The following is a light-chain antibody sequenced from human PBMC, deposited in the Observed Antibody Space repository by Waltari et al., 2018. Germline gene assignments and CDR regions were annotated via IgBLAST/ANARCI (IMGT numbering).Light chain of an antibody. J-gene: IGKJ5*01. CDR2: DAS. CDR1: QGIRSG. V-gene: IGKV1-13*02. CDR3: QQCLTYPQA. Sequence: AIQLTPSPSSLSASIGDRVTISCRASQGIRSGLAWYQQNPGQPPKLLIYDASTLDSGVPSRFSGSGSGTDFTLTISSLQPEDFATYYCQQCLTYPQAFGQGTRLEIK.